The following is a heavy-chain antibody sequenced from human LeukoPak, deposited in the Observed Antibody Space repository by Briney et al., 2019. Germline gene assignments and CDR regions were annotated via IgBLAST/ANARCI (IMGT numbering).Heavy chain of an antibody. CDR1: GGSISSYY. J-gene: IGHJ3*02. V-gene: IGHV4-4*07. CDR2: IYTSGST. D-gene: IGHD6-6*01. Sequence: SETLSLTCTVSGGSISSYYWSWIRQPAGKGPEWIGRIYTSGSTNYNPSLKSRVTMSVDTSKNQFSLKLSSVTAADTAVYYCARGLPYSSSPAVLDIWGQGTMVTVSS. CDR3: ARGLPYSSSPAVLDI.